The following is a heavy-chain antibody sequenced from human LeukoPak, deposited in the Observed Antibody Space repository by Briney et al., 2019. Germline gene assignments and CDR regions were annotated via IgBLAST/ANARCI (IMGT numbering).Heavy chain of an antibody. CDR2: IYYSGST. Sequence: SETLSLTCTVSGGSISSYYWSWIRQPPGKGLEWIAYIYYSGSTNYNPSLQSRVTTSVDTSKYQFSLKLSSVTAADTAVYYCARVYYDYVWGSYRYGVFDYWGQGTLVTVSS. D-gene: IGHD3-16*02. V-gene: IGHV4-59*01. CDR3: ARVYYDYVWGSYRYGVFDY. CDR1: GGSISSYY. J-gene: IGHJ4*02.